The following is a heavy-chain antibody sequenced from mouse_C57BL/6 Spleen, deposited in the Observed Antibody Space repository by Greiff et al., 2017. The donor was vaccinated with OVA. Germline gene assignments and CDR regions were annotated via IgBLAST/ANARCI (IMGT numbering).Heavy chain of an antibody. D-gene: IGHD1-1*01. V-gene: IGHV1-47*01. Sequence: VKLVESGAELVKPGASVKMSCKASGYTFTTYPIEWMKQNHGKSLEWIGNFHPYNDDTKYNEKFKGKATLTVEKSSSTVYLELSRLTSDDSAVYYCARGATVVALDWYFDVWGTGTTVTVSS. CDR1: GYTFTTYP. J-gene: IGHJ1*03. CDR2: FHPYNDDT. CDR3: ARGATVVALDWYFDV.